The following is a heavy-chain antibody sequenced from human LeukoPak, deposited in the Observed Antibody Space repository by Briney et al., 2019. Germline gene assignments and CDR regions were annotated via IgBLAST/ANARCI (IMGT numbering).Heavy chain of an antibody. CDR2: ISGSGGST. J-gene: IGHJ4*02. D-gene: IGHD3-10*01. Sequence: GGSLRLSCAASGFTFSSYGMSWVRQAPGKGLEWVSAISGSGGSTYYADSVKGRFTISRDNSKNTLYLQMNSLRAEDTAVYYWAKDLGRYYGSGSYGESDYWGQGTLVTVSS. CDR3: AKDLGRYYGSGSYGESDY. CDR1: GFTFSSYG. V-gene: IGHV3-23*01.